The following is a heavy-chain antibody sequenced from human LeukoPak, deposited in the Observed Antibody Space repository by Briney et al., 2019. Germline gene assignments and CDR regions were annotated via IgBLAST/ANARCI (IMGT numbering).Heavy chain of an antibody. CDR2: ISAYNGNT. D-gene: IGHD3-22*01. Sequence: GASVKVSCKASGYTFTSYGISWVRQAPGQGLEWMGWISAYNGNTNYAQKLQGRVTMTTDTSTSTAYMELRSLRSDDTAVYYCAREWEIRNGEYYYDSSGYYSGLSYWGQGTLVTVSS. CDR1: GYTFTSYG. CDR3: AREWEIRNGEYYYDSSGYYSGLSY. J-gene: IGHJ4*02. V-gene: IGHV1-18*01.